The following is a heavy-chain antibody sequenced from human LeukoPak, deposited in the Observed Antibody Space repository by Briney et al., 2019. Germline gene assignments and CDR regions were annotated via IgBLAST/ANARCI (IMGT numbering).Heavy chain of an antibody. Sequence: GGSLRLSCAASGFTFSSYGMHWVRQAPGKGLEWVAFIRFDGSDKYYADSVKGRFTISRDNSKNTNTLYLQTTSLRLEDTAVYYCAKVRDYYYMDVWGKGTTVTVSS. J-gene: IGHJ6*03. CDR1: GFTFSSYG. CDR2: IRFDGSDK. D-gene: IGHD3-10*01. V-gene: IGHV3-30*02. CDR3: AKVRDYYYMDV.